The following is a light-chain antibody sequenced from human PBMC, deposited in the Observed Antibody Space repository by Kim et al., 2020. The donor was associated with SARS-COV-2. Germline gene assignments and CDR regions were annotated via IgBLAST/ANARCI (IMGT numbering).Light chain of an antibody. J-gene: IGLJ1*01. CDR2: SNN. Sequence: RVTITCSGSSANIGSNTLNWYQQPPGTAPKLLFYSNNQRPSGVPDRFSGSKSGTSASLAISGLQSEDEADYYCAAWDDSLNGYVFGTGTKVTVL. CDR3: AAWDDSLNGYV. CDR1: SANIGSNT. V-gene: IGLV1-44*01.